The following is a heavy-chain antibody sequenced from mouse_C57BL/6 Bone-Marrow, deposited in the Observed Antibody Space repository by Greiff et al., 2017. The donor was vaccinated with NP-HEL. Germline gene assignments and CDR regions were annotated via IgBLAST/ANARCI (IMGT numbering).Heavy chain of an antibody. CDR1: GYTFSDYY. V-gene: IGHV1-26*01. D-gene: IGHD2-4*01. CDR2: INPNNGGT. Sequence: VQLQQSGPELVKPGASVKISCKASGYTFSDYYMNWVKQSHGKSLEWIGDINPNNGGTSYNQKFKGKATLTVDKSSSTAYMELRSLTSEDSAVYYCARGVDYDGRPFAYWGQATLVTVSA. J-gene: IGHJ3*01. CDR3: ARGVDYDGRPFAY.